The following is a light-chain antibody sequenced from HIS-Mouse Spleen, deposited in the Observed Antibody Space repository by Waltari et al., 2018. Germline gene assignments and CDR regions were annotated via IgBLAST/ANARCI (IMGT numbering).Light chain of an antibody. CDR1: ALPKQN. J-gene: IGLJ2*01. Sequence: SYELTQPPSVSVSPGQTARITCSGDALPKQNAYWYQRKPGQAPVLVIYKDSARPSGIPERISGSSSGTTVTLTISGVQAEDEADYYCQSADSSGTYRGVFGGGTKLTVL. CDR3: QSADSSGTYRGV. V-gene: IGLV3-25*03. CDR2: KDS.